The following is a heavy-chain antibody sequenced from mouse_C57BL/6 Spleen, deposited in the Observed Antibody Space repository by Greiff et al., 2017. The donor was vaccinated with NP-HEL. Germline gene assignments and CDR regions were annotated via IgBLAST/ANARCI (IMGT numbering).Heavy chain of an antibody. CDR2: INPNNGGT. CDR3: ARYYGSSLHWYFDV. D-gene: IGHD1-1*01. J-gene: IGHJ1*03. CDR1: GYTFTDYN. Sequence: EVQLQQSGPELVKPGASVKIPCKASGYTFTDYNMDWVKQSHGKSLEWIGDINPNNGGTIYNQKFKGKATLTVDKSSSTAYMEIRSLTSEDTAVYYCARYYGSSLHWYFDVWGTGTTVTVSS. V-gene: IGHV1-18*01.